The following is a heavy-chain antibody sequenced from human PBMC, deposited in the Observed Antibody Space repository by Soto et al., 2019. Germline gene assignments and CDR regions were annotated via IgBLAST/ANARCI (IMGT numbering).Heavy chain of an antibody. CDR1: GFTFSSYG. CDR3: ARDRALLWFGEAYMDV. J-gene: IGHJ6*02. Sequence: GGSLRLSCAASGFTFSSYGMHWVRQAPGKGLEWVAVIWYDGSNKYYADSVKGRFTISRDNSKNTLYLQMNSLRAEDTAVYYCARDRALLWFGEAYMDVWGQGTTVTVSS. CDR2: IWYDGSNK. V-gene: IGHV3-33*01. D-gene: IGHD3-10*01.